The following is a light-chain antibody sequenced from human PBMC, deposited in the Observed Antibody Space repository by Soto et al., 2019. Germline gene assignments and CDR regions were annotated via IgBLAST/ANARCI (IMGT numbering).Light chain of an antibody. J-gene: IGKJ5*01. CDR2: GAS. V-gene: IGKV3-15*01. CDR3: QQYDNWPLT. Sequence: EIVLTQSPATLSVSPGERATLSCRASQYVHTHLAWYQQKTGQAPRLLIYGASTRATGIPARFSGGGSGTEFTLTISSLQSEDFAVYYCQQYDNWPLTFGQGTRLEIK. CDR1: QYVHTH.